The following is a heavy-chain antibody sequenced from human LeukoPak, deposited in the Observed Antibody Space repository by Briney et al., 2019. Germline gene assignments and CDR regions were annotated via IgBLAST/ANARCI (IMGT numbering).Heavy chain of an antibody. Sequence: SETLSLTCTVSGGSISSSSYYWGWIRQPPGKGLEWIGSIYYSGGTYYNPSLKGRVTISVDTSKNQFSLKLSSVTAADTAVYYCARQSAIFALHYYYMDVWGKGTTVTVSS. CDR3: ARQSAIFALHYYYMDV. V-gene: IGHV4-39*01. D-gene: IGHD3-3*01. CDR2: IYYSGGT. J-gene: IGHJ6*03. CDR1: GGSISSSSYY.